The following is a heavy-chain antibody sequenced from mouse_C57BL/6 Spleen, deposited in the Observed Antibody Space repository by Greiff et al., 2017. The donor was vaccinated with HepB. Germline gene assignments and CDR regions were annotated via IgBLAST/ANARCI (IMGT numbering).Heavy chain of an antibody. D-gene: IGHD1-1*01. CDR3: ARLDYYGSSCLDY. CDR2: INPGSGGT. J-gene: IGHJ2*01. CDR1: GYAFTNYL. V-gene: IGHV1-54*01. Sequence: QVQLQQSGAELVRPGTSVKVSCKASGYAFTNYLIEWVKQRPGQGLEWIGVINPGSGGTNYNEKFKGKATLTADKSSSTAYMQLSSLTSEDSAVYVCARLDYYGSSCLDYWGQGTTLTVSS.